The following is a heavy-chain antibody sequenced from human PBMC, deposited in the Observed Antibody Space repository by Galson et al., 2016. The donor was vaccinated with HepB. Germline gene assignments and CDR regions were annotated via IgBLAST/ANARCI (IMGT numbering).Heavy chain of an antibody. V-gene: IGHV3-73*01. CDR2: IRNKANSYAT. Sequence: SLRLSCAASGFTFSGSAMHWVRQASGKGLEWVGRIRNKANSYATAYVPSVKGRFTISRDDSKNTAYLQMNSLKTEDTAVYYCTRPRVTSSWGDWYFDLWGRGTLVTVSS. CDR1: GFTFSGSA. J-gene: IGHJ2*01. CDR3: TRPRVTSSWGDWYFDL. D-gene: IGHD6-13*01.